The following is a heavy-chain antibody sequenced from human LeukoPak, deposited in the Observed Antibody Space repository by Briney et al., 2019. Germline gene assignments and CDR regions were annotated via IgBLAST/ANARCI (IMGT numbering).Heavy chain of an antibody. CDR1: GGSFSGYY. CDR3: ARAGSSRGAYYYYYGMDV. D-gene: IGHD2-21*01. J-gene: IGHJ6*02. CDR2: INHSGST. V-gene: IGHV4-34*01. Sequence: SETLSLTCAVYGGSFSGYYWSWIRQPPGKGLEWIGEINHSGSTNYNPSLKSRVTISVDTSKNQFSLKLSSVTAADTAVYYCARAGSSRGAYYYYYGMDVWGQGTTVTVSS.